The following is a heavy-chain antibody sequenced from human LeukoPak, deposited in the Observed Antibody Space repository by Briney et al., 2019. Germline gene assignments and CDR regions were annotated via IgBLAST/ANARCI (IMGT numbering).Heavy chain of an antibody. Sequence: GGSLRLSCAASGFTFSTYAMRGVRQAPGKGLEWVSAISAGGGRTYYTDSVKGRFSISRDNPKNTLFLQMNSRRAEETAVYYCAKGRTRNRDGYVDYWGQGTLVTVSS. CDR1: GFTFSTYA. V-gene: IGHV3-23*01. J-gene: IGHJ4*02. D-gene: IGHD5-24*01. CDR2: ISAGGGRT. CDR3: AKGRTRNRDGYVDY.